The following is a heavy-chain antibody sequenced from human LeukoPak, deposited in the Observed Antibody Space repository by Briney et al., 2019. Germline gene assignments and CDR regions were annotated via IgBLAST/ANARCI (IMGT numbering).Heavy chain of an antibody. CDR1: GGTFSSYA. D-gene: IGHD6-13*01. J-gene: IGHJ5*02. Sequence: SVKVSCKAYGGTFSSYAISWVRQAPGQGLEWMRRIIPIFGTANYAQKFQGRVTITADESTSTAYMELSSLRSEDTAVYYCARDRYSSSGYNWFDPWGQGTLVTVSS. CDR2: IIPIFGTA. V-gene: IGHV1-69*01. CDR3: ARDRYSSSGYNWFDP.